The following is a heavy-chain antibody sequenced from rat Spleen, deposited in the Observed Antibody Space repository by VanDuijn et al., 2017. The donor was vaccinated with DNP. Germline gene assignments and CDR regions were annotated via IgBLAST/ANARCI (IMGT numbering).Heavy chain of an antibody. J-gene: IGHJ2*01. Sequence: EVRLQESGPGLVKPSQSLSLTCSVTGYSITSNYWAWIRKFPGNKMEWMGHINSAGITKYNPSLKSRISITRDASKNQFFLQLNSVTTEDTATYYCARWSRYFDNWGQGVMVTVSS. CDR1: GYSITSNY. CDR3: ARWSRYFDN. V-gene: IGHV3-3*01. CDR2: INSAGIT.